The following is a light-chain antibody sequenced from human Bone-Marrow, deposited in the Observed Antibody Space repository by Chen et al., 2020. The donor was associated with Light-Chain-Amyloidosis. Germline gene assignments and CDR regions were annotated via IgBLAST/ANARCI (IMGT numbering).Light chain of an antibody. V-gene: IGLV3-21*02. Sequence: YVLTQPPSVSVAPGETATIPCVGNDLGSKNVQWYQQRPGQVPVVVVYDGTDRPSGVPERLSGSQSGNTANLTINSVEAGDGADFSCQVWYGSTDHPTFGGGTKLTAL. CDR1: DLGSKN. J-gene: IGLJ3*02. CDR2: DGT. CDR3: QVWYGSTDHPT.